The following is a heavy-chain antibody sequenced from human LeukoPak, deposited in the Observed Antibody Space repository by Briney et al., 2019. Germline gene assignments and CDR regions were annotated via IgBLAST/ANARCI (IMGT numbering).Heavy chain of an antibody. Sequence: GGSLKLSCAASGFTFNEYAMHWVRQVPGKGLEWVSLINRDGSTTYYADSVQGRFTISRDNNKKSLFLQTDSLGTEDTALYYCAKALHSWELLPVFDYWGQGTLVTVSS. CDR3: AKALHSWELLPVFDY. CDR2: INRDGSTT. D-gene: IGHD2-15*01. CDR1: GFTFNEYA. J-gene: IGHJ4*02. V-gene: IGHV3-43*02.